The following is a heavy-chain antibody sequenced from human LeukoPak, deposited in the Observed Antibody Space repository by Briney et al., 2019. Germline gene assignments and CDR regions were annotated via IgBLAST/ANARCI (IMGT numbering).Heavy chain of an antibody. J-gene: IGHJ4*02. V-gene: IGHV4-39*01. CDR3: ARRLYRSSTSCYGGTYYFDY. CDR1: GGSISSSSYY. D-gene: IGHD2-2*01. Sequence: PSETLSLTCTVSGGSISSSSYYWGWIRQPPGKGLEWIGSIYYSGSTYYNPSRKSRVTISVDTSKNQFSLKLSSVTAADTAVYYCARRLYRSSTSCYGGTYYFDYWGQGTLVTVSS. CDR2: IYYSGST.